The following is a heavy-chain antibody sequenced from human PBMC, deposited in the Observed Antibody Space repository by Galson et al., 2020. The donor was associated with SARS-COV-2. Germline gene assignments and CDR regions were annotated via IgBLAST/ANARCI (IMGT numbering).Heavy chain of an antibody. CDR1: GFTFRRYV. J-gene: IGHJ4*02. CDR2: ISYDGSHK. Sequence: GESPKISCAAPGFTFRRYVMHWVRQAPGKGLEWVADISYDGSHKYYADSVQGRFTISRDKSKNALYLQMSGLRPEDTAMYYCAKDEAIAPCPLGYWGQGTLVTVSS. D-gene: IGHD2-21*01. V-gene: IGHV3-30*18. CDR3: AKDEAIAPCPLGY.